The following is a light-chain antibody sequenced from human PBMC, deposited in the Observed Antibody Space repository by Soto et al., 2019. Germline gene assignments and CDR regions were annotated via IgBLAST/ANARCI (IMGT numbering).Light chain of an antibody. CDR2: EGS. J-gene: IGLJ1*01. CDR1: SSDLGSYNL. CDR3: CSYAGSSTFV. Sequence: QSVLTQPASVSGSPGQSINLSCTGTSSDLGSYNLVSWYQQHPGKAPKLMIYEGSKRPSGVSYRFSGSKSGNTASLTISGLQTEDEADYYCCSYAGSSTFVFGTGTKVTVL. V-gene: IGLV2-23*01.